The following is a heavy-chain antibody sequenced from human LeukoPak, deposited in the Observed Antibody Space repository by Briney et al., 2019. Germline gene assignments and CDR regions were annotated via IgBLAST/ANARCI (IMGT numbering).Heavy chain of an antibody. Sequence: PGGSLRLSCAASVFTFSSYAMSWVRQAPGKGLEWVSAISGSGGSTYYADSVKGRFTISRDNSQNTLYLQMNSLRAEDTAVYYCASQGFTIFGVAPPPFDYWGQGTLVTVSS. CDR2: ISGSGGST. CDR1: VFTFSSYA. D-gene: IGHD3-3*01. J-gene: IGHJ4*02. V-gene: IGHV3-23*01. CDR3: ASQGFTIFGVAPPPFDY.